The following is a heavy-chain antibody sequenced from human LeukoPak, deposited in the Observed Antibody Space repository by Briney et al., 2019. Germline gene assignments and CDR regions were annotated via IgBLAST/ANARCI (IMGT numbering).Heavy chain of an antibody. CDR2: IRYDGNNK. CDR1: GFTFSSYG. J-gene: IGHJ6*03. CDR3: ARAYDFWSGYYTGYYYYMDV. Sequence: GGSLRLSCAASGFTFSSYGMHWVRQAPGKGLEWVAFIRYDGNNKYYADSVKGRFTISRDNSKNTLYLQMNSLRAEDTAVYYCARAYDFWSGYYTGYYYYMDVWGKGTTVTVSS. D-gene: IGHD3-3*01. V-gene: IGHV3-30*02.